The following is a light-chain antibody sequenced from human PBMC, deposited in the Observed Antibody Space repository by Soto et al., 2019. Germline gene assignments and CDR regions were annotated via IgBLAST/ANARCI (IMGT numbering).Light chain of an antibody. V-gene: IGKV3-20*01. Sequence: EIVLTQSPGTLSLSPGXRATLYCRASQSVSSSYLAWYQQKPGQAPRLLIYGASSRATGIPDRFSGSGSGTDFTLTISRLEPEDFAVYYCQQYGSSPRTFGQGTKVDIK. CDR2: GAS. CDR1: QSVSSSY. J-gene: IGKJ1*01. CDR3: QQYGSSPRT.